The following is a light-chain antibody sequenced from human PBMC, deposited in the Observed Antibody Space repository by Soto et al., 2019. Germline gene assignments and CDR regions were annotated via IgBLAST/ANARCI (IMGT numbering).Light chain of an antibody. CDR2: WAS. Sequence: DIVMTQSPDSLAVSLGERATINCKSSQTVLYSSNNKNHLAWYQQKPGHPPKLLIYWASTRQYGVPDRFGGSGSGTDFTLTISILQAEDVAVYYCQQYYSTPLTFGGGTKVELK. CDR1: QTVLYSSNNKNH. CDR3: QQYYSTPLT. V-gene: IGKV4-1*01. J-gene: IGKJ4*02.